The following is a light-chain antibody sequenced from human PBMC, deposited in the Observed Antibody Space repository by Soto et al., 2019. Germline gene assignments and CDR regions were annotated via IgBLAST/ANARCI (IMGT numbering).Light chain of an antibody. V-gene: IGKV1-5*03. CDR2: EAS. Sequence: DIPLAQSPSTLSASVGDRLIITCRATQSINWLAWYPQKPGKAPKLLIFEASGLESGVPSRFSGSGSGTEFTLTISILQPDDFGTYYCQHYDTYSPMWTFGQGTKVDVK. CDR3: QHYDTYSPMWT. J-gene: IGKJ1*01. CDR1: QSINW.